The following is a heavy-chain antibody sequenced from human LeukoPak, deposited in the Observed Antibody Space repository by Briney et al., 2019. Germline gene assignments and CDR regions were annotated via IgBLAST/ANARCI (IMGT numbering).Heavy chain of an antibody. V-gene: IGHV1-46*01. CDR1: GYTFTSHY. CDR3: VRGTGTSFGYFDY. CDR2: INPNGGST. D-gene: IGHD1-14*01. J-gene: IGHJ4*02. Sequence: ASVKVSCKASGYTFTSHYIHWVRQAPGQGLEWMGIINPNGGSTGYAQKFQGRVTLTRDTSTSTVYMELSSLRSEDTAVYHCVRGTGTSFGYFDYWGQGTLVTVSS.